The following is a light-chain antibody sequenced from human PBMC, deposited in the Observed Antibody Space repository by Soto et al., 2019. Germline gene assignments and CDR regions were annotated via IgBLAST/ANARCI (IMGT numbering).Light chain of an antibody. CDR1: QSISSW. CDR3: QQYNSYQWT. CDR2: KAS. Sequence: DIQMTQSPSTLSASVGDRVTITCRASQSISSWLAWYQQKPGKAPKLLIYKASSLESGVPSRFSGSGSGTEFTLTISSLQPDDFATYYCQQYNSYQWTFGRGTKVEIK. J-gene: IGKJ1*01. V-gene: IGKV1-5*03.